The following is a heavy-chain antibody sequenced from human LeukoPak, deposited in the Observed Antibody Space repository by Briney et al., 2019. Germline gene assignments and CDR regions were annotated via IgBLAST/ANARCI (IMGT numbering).Heavy chain of an antibody. J-gene: IGHJ4*02. CDR3: ARGGYDYVWGSYRQTLDY. CDR1: GGSFSGYY. D-gene: IGHD3-16*02. Sequence: PSETLSLTCAVYGGSFSGYYWSWIRQPPGKGLEWIGEINHSGSTNYNPSLKSRVTISVDTSKNQFSLKLSSVTAADTAVYYCARGGYDYVWGSYRQTLDYWGQGTLVTVSS. V-gene: IGHV4-34*01. CDR2: INHSGST.